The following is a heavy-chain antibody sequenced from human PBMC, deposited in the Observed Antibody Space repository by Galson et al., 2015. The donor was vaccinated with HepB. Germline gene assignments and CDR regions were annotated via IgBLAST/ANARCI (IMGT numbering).Heavy chain of an antibody. CDR2: IFGTA. V-gene: IGHV1-69*01. CDR3: ARRGTGTAAFDI. D-gene: IGHD1/OR15-1a*01. Sequence: IFGTANYAQKFQGRVTITADESTSTAYMELSSLRSEDTAVYYCARRGTGTAAFDIWGQGTMVTVSS. J-gene: IGHJ3*02.